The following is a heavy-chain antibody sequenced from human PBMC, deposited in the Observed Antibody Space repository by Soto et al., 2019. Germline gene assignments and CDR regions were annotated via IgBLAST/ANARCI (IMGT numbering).Heavy chain of an antibody. CDR2: INAGNGNT. CDR1: GYTFTSYA. J-gene: IGHJ4*02. D-gene: IGHD2-15*01. V-gene: IGHV1-3*01. CDR3: ARPRYCSGGSCYSETRSFDY. Sequence: ASVKVSCKASGYTFTSYAMHWVRQAPGQRLEWMGWINAGNGNTKYSQKFQGRVTITRDTSASTAYMELSSLRSEDTAVYYCARPRYCSGGSCYSETRSFDYWGQGTLVTVSS.